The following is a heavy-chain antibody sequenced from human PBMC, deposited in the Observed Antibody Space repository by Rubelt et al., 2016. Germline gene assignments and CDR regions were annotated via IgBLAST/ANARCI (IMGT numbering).Heavy chain of an antibody. J-gene: IGHJ4*02. D-gene: IGHD2-15*01. CDR3: ARDRGGYYFDY. CDR1: GYTFTSYG. V-gene: IGHV1-18*01. Sequence: QVQLVQSGAEVKKSGASGKVSCKASGYTFTSYGISWVGQAPGQGLEGMGWIGAYNGNTNYAQKLQCRVTMTTDTSTSTAYMELRSLRSDDTAVYYCARDRGGYYFDYWGQGTLVTVSS. CDR2: IGAYNGNT.